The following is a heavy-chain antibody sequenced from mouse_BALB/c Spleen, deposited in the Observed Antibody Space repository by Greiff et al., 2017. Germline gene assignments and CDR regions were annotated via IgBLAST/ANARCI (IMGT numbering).Heavy chain of an antibody. Sequence: QVQLQQSGAELMKPGASAKISCKATGYTFSSYWIEWVKQRPGHGLEWIGEILPGSGSTNYNEKFKGKATFTADTSSNTAYMQLSSLTSEDSAVYYCARGGTWFAYWGQGTLVTVSA. J-gene: IGHJ3*01. CDR3: ARGGTWFAY. CDR2: ILPGSGST. CDR1: GYTFSSYW. V-gene: IGHV1-9*01.